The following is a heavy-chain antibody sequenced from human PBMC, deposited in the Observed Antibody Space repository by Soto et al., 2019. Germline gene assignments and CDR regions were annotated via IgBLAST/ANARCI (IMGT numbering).Heavy chain of an antibody. Sequence: GGSLRLSCAASEFTFSSFAMNWVRQAPGQGLEWVSGISGSGRSTYYADSVKGRFTISRDNSKNTLYLQMNSLRAEDTAVHYCAKDLIEVVPDAFDIWGQGTMVTVSS. CDR1: EFTFSSFA. CDR3: AKDLIEVVPDAFDI. V-gene: IGHV3-23*01. J-gene: IGHJ3*02. CDR2: ISGSGRST. D-gene: IGHD3-22*01.